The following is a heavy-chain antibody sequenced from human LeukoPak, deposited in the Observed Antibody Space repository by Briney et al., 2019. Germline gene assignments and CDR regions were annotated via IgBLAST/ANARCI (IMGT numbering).Heavy chain of an antibody. Sequence: ASVKVSCKASGYTFTSYDINWVRQATGQGLEWMGWMNPNSGNTGYAQKFQGRVTMTRNTSISTAYMELSSLRSEDTAVYYCARDGFDKYYDFWSGYYFPDYWGQGTLVTVSS. CDR1: GYTFTSYD. J-gene: IGHJ4*02. D-gene: IGHD3-3*01. V-gene: IGHV1-8*01. CDR3: ARDGFDKYYDFWSGYYFPDY. CDR2: MNPNSGNT.